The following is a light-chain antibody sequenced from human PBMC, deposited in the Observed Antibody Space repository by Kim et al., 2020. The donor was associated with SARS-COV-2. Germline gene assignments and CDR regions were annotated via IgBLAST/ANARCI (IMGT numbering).Light chain of an antibody. V-gene: IGKV3-11*01. J-gene: IGKJ4*01. CDR3: QQRLSWPLT. CDR2: DAT. Sequence: EIVLTQSPATLSLSPGESATLSCRASQSVRSYLAWYQQKPGQAPRLLIYDATNRATGIPARFSGSGSGTDFTLTISSLEPEDFAVYYCQQRLSWPLTFGGGTKVEIK. CDR1: QSVRSY.